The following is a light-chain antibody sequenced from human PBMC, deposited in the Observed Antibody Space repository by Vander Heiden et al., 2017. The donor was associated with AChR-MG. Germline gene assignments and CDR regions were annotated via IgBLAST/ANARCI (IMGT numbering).Light chain of an antibody. V-gene: IGKV1-17*03. CDR3: LQHTTFPRT. CDR2: AAS. CDR1: QGINNY. Sequence: DVQMTQSPSVVSASVGDRVTITCRASQGINNYLAWFQQKPGEVPRRLIYAASILQSGVPSRFSGSASGTEFTLIINNLQPEDFATYYCLQHTTFPRTFGQGTKEEI. J-gene: IGKJ1*01.